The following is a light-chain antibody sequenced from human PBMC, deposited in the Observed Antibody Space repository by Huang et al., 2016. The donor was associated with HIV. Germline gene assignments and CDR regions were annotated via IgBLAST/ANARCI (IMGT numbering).Light chain of an antibody. J-gene: IGKJ2*01. CDR2: SAS. Sequence: DIQMTQSPSSLSTFVGDRVTITCRASQNINTFLHWYQEKPGKAPRLLIYSASSLEHGVPSRFSCSASGTEFTLTVSSVQPDDSATYYCQQTYRTPYTFGQGTKLDI. V-gene: IGKV1-39*01. CDR3: QQTYRTPYT. CDR1: QNINTF.